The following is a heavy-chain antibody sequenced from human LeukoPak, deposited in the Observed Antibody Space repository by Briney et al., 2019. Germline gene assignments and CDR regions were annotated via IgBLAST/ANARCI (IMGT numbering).Heavy chain of an antibody. V-gene: IGHV3-21*05. CDR2: ISSSGSYI. D-gene: IGHD3-3*01. J-gene: IGHJ4*02. Sequence: GGSLRLSCAASGFTFSSYEMNWVRQAPGKGLEWVSYISSSGSYIYYADSVKGRFTISRDNAKNSLYLQMNSLRAEDTAVYYCARDRGRWSAGCDYWGQGTLVTVSS. CDR3: ARDRGRWSAGCDY. CDR1: GFTFSSYE.